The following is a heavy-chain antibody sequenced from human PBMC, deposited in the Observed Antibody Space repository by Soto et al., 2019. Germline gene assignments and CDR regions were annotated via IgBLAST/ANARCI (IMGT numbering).Heavy chain of an antibody. V-gene: IGHV1-69*13. CDR2: IVPIVGTT. CDR3: ARGASSGWYRIFDY. Sequence: VKVSCKTSGGTFSSYAISWVRQAPGQGLEWMGGIVPIVGTTTYAQKFQGRVTITADEAKNTLSLQMNSLRVEDTAVYYCARGASSGWYRIFDYWGQGTLVTVSS. CDR1: GGTFSSYA. J-gene: IGHJ4*02. D-gene: IGHD6-19*01.